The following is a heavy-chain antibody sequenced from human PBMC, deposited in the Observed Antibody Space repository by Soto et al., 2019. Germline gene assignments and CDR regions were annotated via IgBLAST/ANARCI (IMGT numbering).Heavy chain of an antibody. CDR2: TSVHNGNT. CDR3: ARVGGYLWGFDF. Sequence: QVQLVQSGSEVKKPGASVKVSCKASGYTFRSYGISWVRQAPGQGLECMGWTSVHNGNTNYGRKSQARVTMTAHTSTATAYIELDNLTSDDTAVYYCARVGGYLWGFDFWGQGTLVTVSS. D-gene: IGHD5-18*01. CDR1: GYTFRSYG. V-gene: IGHV1-18*04. J-gene: IGHJ4*02.